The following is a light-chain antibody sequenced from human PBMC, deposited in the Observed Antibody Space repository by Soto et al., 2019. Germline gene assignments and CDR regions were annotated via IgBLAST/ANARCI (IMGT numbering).Light chain of an antibody. CDR3: QQSFSFWT. CDR1: QPIGTS. Sequence: DIQMTQSPSTLSTSVGDSVTVTCRASQPIGTSLHWYQQKPGKAPKVLIYAASILQSGVPSRFSGRGSGTDFTLTISSLQPEDFATYYCQQSFSFWTFGQGTKVDI. V-gene: IGKV1-39*01. CDR2: AAS. J-gene: IGKJ1*01.